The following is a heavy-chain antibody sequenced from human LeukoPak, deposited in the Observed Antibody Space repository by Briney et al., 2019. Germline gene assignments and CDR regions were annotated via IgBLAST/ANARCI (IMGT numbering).Heavy chain of an antibody. CDR1: GGSISSGDYY. D-gene: IGHD3-3*01. CDR3: ARGRDITIFGVAPHYFDY. J-gene: IGHJ4*02. Sequence: SETLSLTCTVSGGSISSGDYYWSWIRQPPGKGLEWIGYIYYSGSTYYNPSLKSRVTISVDTSKNQFSLKLSSVTAADTAVYYCARGRDITIFGVAPHYFDYWGQGTLVTVSS. V-gene: IGHV4-30-4*08. CDR2: IYYSGST.